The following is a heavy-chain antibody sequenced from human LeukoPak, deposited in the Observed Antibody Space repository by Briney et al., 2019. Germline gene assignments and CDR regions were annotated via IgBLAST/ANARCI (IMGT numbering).Heavy chain of an antibody. Sequence: NRSETLSPTCTVSGGSISSYYWSWIRQPPGKGLEWIGYIYYSGSTNYNPSLKSRVTISVDTSKNQFSLKLSSVTAADTAVYYCARVSPITVFGVDYSYYMDVWGKGPTVTVSS. V-gene: IGHV4-59*01. J-gene: IGHJ6*03. CDR3: ARVSPITVFGVDYSYYMDV. CDR2: IYYSGST. CDR1: GGSISSYY. D-gene: IGHD3-3*01.